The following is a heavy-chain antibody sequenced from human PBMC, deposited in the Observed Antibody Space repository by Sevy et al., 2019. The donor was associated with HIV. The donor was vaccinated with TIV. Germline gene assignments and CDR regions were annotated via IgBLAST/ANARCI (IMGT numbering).Heavy chain of an antibody. Sequence: ASVKVSFKASGYTFTNYGLNWVRQAPGQGLEWMGWINTYTGDTNYAQKVQGRVTMTTDTSMNTVYMGLRSLGSDVTSGDYVASDSGSAGRCYQSGGYWGHGTLVTVSS. CDR1: GYTFTNYG. CDR3: ASDSGSAGRCYQSGGY. V-gene: IGHV1-18*01. J-gene: IGHJ4*01. D-gene: IGHD2-15*01. CDR2: INTYTGDT.